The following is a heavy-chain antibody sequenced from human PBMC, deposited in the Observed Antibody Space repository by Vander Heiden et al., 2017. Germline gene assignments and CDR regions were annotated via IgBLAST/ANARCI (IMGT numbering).Heavy chain of an antibody. CDR3: ARYCSSASCYKFDY. J-gene: IGHJ4*02. Sequence: QVQLVQSGAEVKKPGASVQVSCKASGYTFTDYEINWVRQAAGQGLEWVGWMDPKTGKTGYAQKFQGRVAKTRNTSITTASMELSSLRSEDTAVYYCARYCSSASCYKFDYWGQGTLVTVSS. CDR2: MDPKTGKT. D-gene: IGHD2-2*01. V-gene: IGHV1-8*01. CDR1: GYTFTDYE.